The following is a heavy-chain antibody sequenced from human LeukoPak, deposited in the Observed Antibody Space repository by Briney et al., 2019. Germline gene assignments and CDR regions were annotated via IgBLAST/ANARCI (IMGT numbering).Heavy chain of an antibody. CDR2: IGGGGDT. D-gene: IGHD3-22*01. J-gene: IGHJ4*02. V-gene: IGHV3-23*01. Sequence: GGSLRLSCATSGFTFSIYTMNWVRQAPGEGPEWVSAIGGGGDTYYADSVRGRFTISRDNSKNTLYLQMNSLRAEDTALYYCARHFDSSTYFFLYFDYWGQGTLVTVSS. CDR3: ARHFDSSTYFFLYFDY. CDR1: GFTFSIYT.